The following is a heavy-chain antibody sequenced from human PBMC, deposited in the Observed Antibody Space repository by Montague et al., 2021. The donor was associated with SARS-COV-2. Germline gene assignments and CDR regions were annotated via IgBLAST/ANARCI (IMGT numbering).Heavy chain of an antibody. Sequence: SETLSLTCVVSGGSISSINWWSGFRQPPGKELEWRAYIHYSGRTNFNRSLRSRVTMSVDTSKSQFSLKLSSVTAADTAVYYCARVVYCSSSGCYTPYDMDVWGKGTTVTVSS. CDR1: GGSISSINW. J-gene: IGHJ6*03. CDR2: IHYSGRT. V-gene: IGHV4-4*02. CDR3: ARVVYCSSSGCYTPYDMDV. D-gene: IGHD2-2*02.